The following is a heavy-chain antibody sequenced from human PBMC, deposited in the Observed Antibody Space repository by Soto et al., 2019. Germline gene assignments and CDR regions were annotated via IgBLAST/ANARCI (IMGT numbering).Heavy chain of an antibody. Sequence: SETLSLTCTVSGGSISSYYWSWIRQPPGKGLEWIGYIYYSGSTNYNPSLKSRVTISVDTSKNQFSLKLSSVTAADTAVYYCARQGPYDFIAYWGQGTLVTVSS. V-gene: IGHV4-59*08. D-gene: IGHD3-3*01. J-gene: IGHJ4*02. CDR3: ARQGPYDFIAY. CDR2: IYYSGST. CDR1: GGSISSYY.